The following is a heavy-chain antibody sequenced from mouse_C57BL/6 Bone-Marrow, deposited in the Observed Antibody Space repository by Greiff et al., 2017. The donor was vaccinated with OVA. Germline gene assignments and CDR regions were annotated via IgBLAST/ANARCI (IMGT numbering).Heavy chain of an antibody. CDR1: GYAFSSSW. D-gene: IGHD1-1*01. J-gene: IGHJ4*01. CDR3: AIPYYGSSFYAMDY. CDR2: IYPGDGDT. Sequence: VKPGASVKISCKASGYAFSSSWMNWVKQRPGKGLEWIGRIYPGDGDTNYNGKFKGKATLTADKSSSTAYMQLSSLTSEDSAVYFCAIPYYGSSFYAMDYWGQGTSVTVSS. V-gene: IGHV1-82*01.